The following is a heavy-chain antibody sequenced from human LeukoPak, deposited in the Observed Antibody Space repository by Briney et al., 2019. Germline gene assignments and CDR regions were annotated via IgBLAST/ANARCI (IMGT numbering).Heavy chain of an antibody. V-gene: IGHV4-39*01. D-gene: IGHD6-13*01. CDR1: GGSISTSSYY. Sequence: SETLSLTCTVSGGSISTSSYYWGWIRQPPEKGLEWIGSIDYSGSTHYNPSLKNRVTISVDTSKNQFSLRLSSVTAADTAVYNCARHLTSSWYPNWFDPWGQGTLVTVSS. CDR2: IDYSGST. J-gene: IGHJ5*02. CDR3: ARHLTSSWYPNWFDP.